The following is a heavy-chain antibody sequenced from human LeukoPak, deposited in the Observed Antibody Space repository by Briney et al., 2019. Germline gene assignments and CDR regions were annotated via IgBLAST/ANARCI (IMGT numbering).Heavy chain of an antibody. CDR1: GGTFSSYA. V-gene: IGHV1-69*04. D-gene: IGHD4-17*01. CDR3: ARELTTVTNRYYYYYGMDV. CDR2: IIPILGIA. J-gene: IGHJ6*02. Sequence: GSSVTVSCKASGGTFSSYAISWVRQAPGQGLEWMGRIIPILGIANYAQKFQGRVTITADKSTSTAYMELSSLRSEDTAVYYCARELTTVTNRYYYYYGMDVWGQGTTVTVSS.